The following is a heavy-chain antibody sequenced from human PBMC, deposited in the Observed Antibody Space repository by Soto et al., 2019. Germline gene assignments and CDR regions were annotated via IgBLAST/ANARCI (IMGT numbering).Heavy chain of an antibody. D-gene: IGHD3-22*01. Sequence: GGSLRLSCAASGVTCSSYWMHWVRQAPGKGLVWVSRINRDGSSASYVDSVKGRFTVSRDNAKNTLYLQMNSLRAEDTAVYYCARIGQIAGLGHWGQGALVTVSS. CDR1: GVTCSSYW. CDR3: ARIGQIAGLGH. J-gene: IGHJ4*02. V-gene: IGHV3-74*01. CDR2: INRDGSSA.